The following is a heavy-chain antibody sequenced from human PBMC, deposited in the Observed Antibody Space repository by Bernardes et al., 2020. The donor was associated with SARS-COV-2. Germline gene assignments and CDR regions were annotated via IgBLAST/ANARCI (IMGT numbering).Heavy chain of an antibody. J-gene: IGHJ4*02. CDR3: TTDWTTLNPIMITFGGAPLDY. V-gene: IGHV3-15*01. Sequence: GGSLRLSCAASGFTFSNAWMSWVRQAPGKGLEWVGRIKSKTDGGTTDYAAPVKGRFTISRDDSKNTLYLQMNSLKTEDTAVYYCTTDWTTLNPIMITFGGAPLDYWGQGTLVTVSS. CDR1: GFTFSNAW. CDR2: IKSKTDGGTT. D-gene: IGHD3-16*01.